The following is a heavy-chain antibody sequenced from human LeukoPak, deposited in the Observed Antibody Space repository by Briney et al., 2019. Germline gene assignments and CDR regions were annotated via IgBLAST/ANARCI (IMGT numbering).Heavy chain of an antibody. CDR3: ARSEDH. V-gene: IGHV3-7*05. CDR2: IKPDGSGK. CDR1: GFIFSTCA. J-gene: IGHJ4*02. Sequence: GGSLRLSCAASGFIFSTCAMNWVRQAPAKGLEWVANIKPDGSGKYYVDSVKGRFTISRDNAKNSVYLQMSSLRPEDTAVYYCARSEDHWGQGTLVTVSS.